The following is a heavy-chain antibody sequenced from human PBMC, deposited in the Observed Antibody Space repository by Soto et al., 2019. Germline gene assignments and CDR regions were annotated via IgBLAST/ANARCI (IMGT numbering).Heavy chain of an antibody. D-gene: IGHD6-13*01. Sequence: GGSLRLSCAASGFTVSSNYMSWVRQAPGKGLEWVSVIHSGGSTYYADSVKGRFTISRDNSKNTLYLQMNSLRAEDTAVYYCASRYSSTWYYFGYWGQGTLVTVSS. CDR3: ASRYSSTWYYFGY. CDR2: IHSGGST. J-gene: IGHJ4*02. V-gene: IGHV3-66*01. CDR1: GFTVSSNY.